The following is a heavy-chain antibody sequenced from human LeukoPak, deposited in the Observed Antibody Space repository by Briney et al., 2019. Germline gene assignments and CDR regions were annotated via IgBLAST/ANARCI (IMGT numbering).Heavy chain of an antibody. CDR3: AKAGYSSSWYWYFDY. D-gene: IGHD6-13*01. Sequence: GGSLRLSCAASGFTFSSYNMNWVRQAPGKGLEWVSYIRRSGDTIYYADSVKGRFTISRDNSKNTLYLQMNSLRAEDTAVYYCAKAGYSSSWYWYFDYWGQGTLVTVSS. J-gene: IGHJ4*02. CDR1: GFTFSSYN. V-gene: IGHV3-23*01. CDR2: IRRSGDTI.